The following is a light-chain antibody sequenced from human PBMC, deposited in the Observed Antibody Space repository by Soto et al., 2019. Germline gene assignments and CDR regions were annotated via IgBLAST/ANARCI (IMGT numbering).Light chain of an antibody. V-gene: IGLV2-14*03. CDR2: DVN. Sequence: QSALTQPASVSGSPGQSITISCTGTSSDVGGYNFVSWYQQHPGKAPKVMIYDVNNRPSGVSNRFSGSKSGNTASLTISGLQAEDEADYYCTSFTSSSTVVVGGGTKLTVL. CDR3: TSFTSSSTVV. CDR1: SSDVGGYNF. J-gene: IGLJ2*01.